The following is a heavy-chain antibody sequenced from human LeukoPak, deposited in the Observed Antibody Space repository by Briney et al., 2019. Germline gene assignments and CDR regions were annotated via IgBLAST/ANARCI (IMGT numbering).Heavy chain of an antibody. Sequence: GSSVKVSCKASGGTFSSYAISWVRQAPGQGLGWMGGIIPIFGTANYAQKFQGRVTITTDESTSTAYMELSSLRSEDTAVYYCARDADYGDYSGVWFDPWGQGTLVTVSS. D-gene: IGHD4-17*01. V-gene: IGHV1-69*05. CDR2: IIPIFGTA. J-gene: IGHJ5*02. CDR3: ARDADYGDYSGVWFDP. CDR1: GGTFSSYA.